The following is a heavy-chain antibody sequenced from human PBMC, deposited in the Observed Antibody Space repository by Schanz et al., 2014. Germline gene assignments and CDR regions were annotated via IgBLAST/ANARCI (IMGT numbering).Heavy chain of an antibody. Sequence: QVHLVESGGGVVQPGRSLRLSCAASGFTFSDYYMAWIRQAPGKGLEWVSHISGSSIHKNYADSVKGRFSISRDNGETSVYLQINSLRVEDTAVYYCARFLARYQYYGVDVWGQGTTAIVSS. CDR3: ARFLARYQYYGVDV. CDR1: GFTFSDYY. J-gene: IGHJ6*02. V-gene: IGHV3-11*05. CDR2: ISGSSIHK. D-gene: IGHD3-3*01.